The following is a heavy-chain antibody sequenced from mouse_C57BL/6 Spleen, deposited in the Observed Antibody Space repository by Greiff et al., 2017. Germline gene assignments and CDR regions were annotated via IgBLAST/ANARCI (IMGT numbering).Heavy chain of an antibody. D-gene: IGHD2-4*01. J-gene: IGHJ2*01. V-gene: IGHV1-72*01. Sequence: QVQLQQPGAELVKPGASVKLSCKASGYTFTSYWMHWVKQRPGRGLAWIGRIDPTSGGTKYNEKFKSKATLTVDKTSSTAYMQLSSQTSEDSAFYYCTRERLYGAYDYVDGVDYWGQGTTLTVSS. CDR1: GYTFTSYW. CDR2: IDPTSGGT. CDR3: TRERLYGAYDYVDGVDY.